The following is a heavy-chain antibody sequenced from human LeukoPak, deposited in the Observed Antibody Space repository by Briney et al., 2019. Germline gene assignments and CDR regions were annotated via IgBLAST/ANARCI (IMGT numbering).Heavy chain of an antibody. CDR1: GFTVNNNY. V-gene: IGHV3-21*01. J-gene: IGHJ4*02. CDR3: ARGRDGSQSPIDY. Sequence: GGSLRLSCAASGFTVNNNYMTWVRQAPGKGLEWVSSISSSSSYIYYADSLRGRFTISRDNAENSLYLQMISLRAEDTAVYYCARGRDGSQSPIDYWGQGTLVTVSS. D-gene: IGHD5-24*01. CDR2: ISSSSSYI.